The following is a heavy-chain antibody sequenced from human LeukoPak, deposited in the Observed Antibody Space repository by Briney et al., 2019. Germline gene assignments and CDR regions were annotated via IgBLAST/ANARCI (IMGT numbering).Heavy chain of an antibody. J-gene: IGHJ4*02. CDR2: IFSGST. CDR1: GDSISSSSYY. V-gene: IGHV4-39*07. Sequence: SETLSLTCIVSGDSISSSSYYWGWVRQPPGKGLEWIGSIFSGSTYYNPSLKSRVTISLNTSKNQFSLNLSSVTAADTAIYYCTRESGAFSPFGFWSQGTLVTVSS. CDR3: TRESGAFSPFGF. D-gene: IGHD1-26*01.